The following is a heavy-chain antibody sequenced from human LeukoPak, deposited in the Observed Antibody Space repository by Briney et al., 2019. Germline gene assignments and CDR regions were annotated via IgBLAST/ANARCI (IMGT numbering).Heavy chain of an antibody. CDR1: GYTFTKYA. CDR2: IIPIFGTA. J-gene: IGHJ5*02. V-gene: IGHV1-69*13. Sequence: SVKVSCKGSGYTFTKYAISWVRQAPGQGLEWMGGIIPIFGTANYAQKFQGRVTITADESTSTAYMELSSLRSEDTAVYYCARDQGYCSSTSCSYDWFDPWGQGTLVTVSS. D-gene: IGHD2-2*01. CDR3: ARDQGYCSSTSCSYDWFDP.